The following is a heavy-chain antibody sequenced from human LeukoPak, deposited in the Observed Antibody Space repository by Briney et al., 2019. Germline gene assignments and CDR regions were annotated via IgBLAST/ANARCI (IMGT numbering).Heavy chain of an antibody. V-gene: IGHV3-7*01. D-gene: IGHD2-15*01. CDR3: ARVDCSGGSCYVAYFDY. CDR1: GYTFTGYW. J-gene: IGHJ4*02. CDR2: IKQDGSEK. Sequence: GESLKISCKGSGYTFTGYWMSWVRQAPGKGLEWVANIKQDGSEKYYVDSVKGRFTISRDNAKNSLYLQMNSLRAEDTAVYYCARVDCSGGSCYVAYFDYWGQGTLVTVSS.